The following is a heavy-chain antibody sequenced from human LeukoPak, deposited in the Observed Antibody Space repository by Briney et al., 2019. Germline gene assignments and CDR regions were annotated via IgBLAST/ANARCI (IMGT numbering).Heavy chain of an antibody. V-gene: IGHV4-39*07. Sequence: TSETLSLTCTVSGGSISSSSYYWGWIRQPPGKGLEWIGSIYYSGSTNYNPSLKSRVTISVDTSKNQFSLKLSSVTAADTAVYYCARFGWFGEHIDYWGQGTLVTVSS. CDR3: ARFGWFGEHIDY. CDR2: IYYSGST. J-gene: IGHJ4*02. D-gene: IGHD3-10*01. CDR1: GGSISSSSYY.